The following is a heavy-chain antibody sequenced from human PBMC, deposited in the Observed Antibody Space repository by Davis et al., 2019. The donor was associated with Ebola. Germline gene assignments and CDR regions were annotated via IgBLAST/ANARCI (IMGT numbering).Heavy chain of an antibody. V-gene: IGHV3-7*03. CDR1: GFTFSNFW. J-gene: IGHJ5*02. CDR3: ARDHGYNRFDP. CDR2: IRQDGSEK. Sequence: GESLKISCAASGFTFSNFWMSWVRQAPGKGLEWVANIRQDGSEKNYVDSVKGRFTISRDNAKNSLYLQMNSLRTEDTAVYYCARDHGYNRFDPWGQGTLVTGSS.